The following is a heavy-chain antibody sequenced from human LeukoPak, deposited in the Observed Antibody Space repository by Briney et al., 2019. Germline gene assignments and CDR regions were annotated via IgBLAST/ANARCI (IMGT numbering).Heavy chain of an antibody. CDR3: ARDDSATYYNLAY. D-gene: IGHD3-10*01. J-gene: IGHJ4*02. CDR2: IFYDGSRK. CDR1: GFTFSNFG. V-gene: IGHV3-33*01. Sequence: TGGSLRLSCAASGFTFSNFGFPWVRQAPGKGLEWVAVIFYDGSRKFYADSVKGRFTISRDTSKNTLYLQLNSLRAEDTAVYYCARDDSATYYNLAYWGQGTPVTVSS.